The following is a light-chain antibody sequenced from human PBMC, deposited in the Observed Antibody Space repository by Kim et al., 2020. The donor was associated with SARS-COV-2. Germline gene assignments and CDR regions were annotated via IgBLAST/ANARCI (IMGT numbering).Light chain of an antibody. CDR1: QSISSY. V-gene: IGKV1-39*01. Sequence: SASVGDRVTITCRASQSISSYLNWYQQKPGKAPKLLIYAASSLPSGVPSSFSGSGSGTDFTLTISSLQPEDFATYYCQQSYSTPRTFGQGTKLEI. CDR2: AAS. J-gene: IGKJ2*01. CDR3: QQSYSTPRT.